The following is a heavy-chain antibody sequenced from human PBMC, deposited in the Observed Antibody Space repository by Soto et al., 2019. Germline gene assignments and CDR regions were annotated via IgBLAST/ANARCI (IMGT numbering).Heavy chain of an antibody. J-gene: IGHJ4*02. D-gene: IGHD4-17*01. CDR2: INSGGTNI. CDR3: ARENYGVGFDF. V-gene: IGHV3-48*03. Sequence: PGGSLRLSCAVSGFSVRDYEMNWVRQAPGKGLEWVSYINSGGTNIKYSDSVKGRFTMSRDNARNPLFLQMDSLTDEDTAVYYCARENYGVGFDFWGQGTLVTVSS. CDR1: GFSVRDYE.